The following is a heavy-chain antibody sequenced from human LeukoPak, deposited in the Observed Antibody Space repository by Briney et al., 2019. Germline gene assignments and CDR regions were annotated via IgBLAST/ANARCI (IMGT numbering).Heavy chain of an antibody. Sequence: PGGSLRLSCATSGFTFSNYGMHWVRQAPGKGLEWVAVISYDGSNKYYADSVKGRFTISRDNSKNTLYLQMNSLRAEDTAVYYCTKGVLGGTQSVSAGLDSWGQGTLVTVSS. CDR2: ISYDGSNK. CDR1: GFTFSNYG. J-gene: IGHJ4*02. D-gene: IGHD3-16*01. CDR3: TKGVLGGTQSVSAGLDS. V-gene: IGHV3-30*18.